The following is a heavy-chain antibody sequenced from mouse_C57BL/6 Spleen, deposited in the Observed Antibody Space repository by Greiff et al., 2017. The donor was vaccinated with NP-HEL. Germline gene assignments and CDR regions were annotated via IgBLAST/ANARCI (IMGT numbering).Heavy chain of an antibody. D-gene: IGHD2-12*01. CDR1: GYTFTDYN. Sequence: EVQLQESGPELVKPGASVKMSCKASGYTFTDYNMHWVKQSHGKSLEWIGYINPNNGGTSYNQKFKGKATLTVNKSSSTAYMELRSLTSEDSAVYYCARWSYDGAWFAYWGQGTLVTVSA. CDR3: ARWSYDGAWFAY. V-gene: IGHV1-22*01. CDR2: INPNNGGT. J-gene: IGHJ3*01.